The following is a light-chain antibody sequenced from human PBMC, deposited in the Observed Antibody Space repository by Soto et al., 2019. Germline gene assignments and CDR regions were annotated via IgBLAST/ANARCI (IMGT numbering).Light chain of an antibody. J-gene: IGLJ2*01. CDR3: SSYAGSKNFIL. V-gene: IGLV2-8*01. CDR1: TSDVGGYNY. CDR2: EVN. Sequence: QSALTQPPSASGSPGQSVTISCTGTTSDVGGYNYVSWYQVHPDKVPKLIIYEVNKRPSGVPDRFSGSKSGSTASLTVSGLQAEDEADYFCSSYAGSKNFILFGGGTKLTVL.